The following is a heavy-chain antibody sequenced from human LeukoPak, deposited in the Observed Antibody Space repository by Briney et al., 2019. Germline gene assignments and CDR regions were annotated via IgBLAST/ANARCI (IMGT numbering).Heavy chain of an antibody. CDR3: ARDGGSGSFT. CDR2: ISSSGTT. D-gene: IGHD3-10*01. J-gene: IGHJ4*02. CDR1: GGSINGYY. V-gene: IGHV4-4*07. Sequence: SETLSLTCTVSGGSINGYYWSWIRQPAGKGLDWIGRISSSGTTNYNPSLKSRITVSVNTSKNQFSLRLNSVTAADTAVYYCARDGGSGSFTWGQGTLVTVSS.